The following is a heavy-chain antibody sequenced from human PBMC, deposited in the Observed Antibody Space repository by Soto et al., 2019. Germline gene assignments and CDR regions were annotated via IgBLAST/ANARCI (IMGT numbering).Heavy chain of an antibody. J-gene: IGHJ3*02. V-gene: IGHV4-61*01. D-gene: IGHD4-17*01. Sequence: SETLSLTCTVSGGSVSSGSYYWSWIRQPPGKGLEWIGYIYYSGSTNYNPSLKSRVTISVDTSKNQFSLKLSSVTAADTAVYYCARAYGDYDLSAFDSWGQGTMVTVSS. CDR3: ARAYGDYDLSAFDS. CDR1: GGSVSSGSYY. CDR2: IYYSGST.